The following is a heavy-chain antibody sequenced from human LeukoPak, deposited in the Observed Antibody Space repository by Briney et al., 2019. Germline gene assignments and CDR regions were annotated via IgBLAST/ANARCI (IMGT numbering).Heavy chain of an antibody. CDR3: ARDARCSGGSCYSDRLHWFDP. Sequence: ASVKVSCKASGYTFTSYYMHWVRQAPGQGLEWMGIINPSGGRTSYAQKFQDRVTMTTDMSTSTVYMELISLRSEDTAVYYCARDARCSGGSCYSDRLHWFDPWGQGTLVTVSS. V-gene: IGHV1-46*01. J-gene: IGHJ5*02. D-gene: IGHD2-15*01. CDR2: INPSGGRT. CDR1: GYTFTSYY.